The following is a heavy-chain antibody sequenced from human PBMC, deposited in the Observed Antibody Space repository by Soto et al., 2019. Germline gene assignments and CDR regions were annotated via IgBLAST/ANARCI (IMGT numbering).Heavy chain of an antibody. J-gene: IGHJ6*02. V-gene: IGHV3-53*04. Sequence: GGSLRLSCAASGFTVSSNYMSWVRQAPGKGLEWVSVIYSGGSTYYADSVKGRFTISRHNSKNTLYLQMNSLRAEDTAVYYCARAKGGATWVYYYYGMDVWGQGTTVTVSS. D-gene: IGHD1-26*01. CDR2: IYSGGST. CDR3: ARAKGGATWVYYYYGMDV. CDR1: GFTVSSNY.